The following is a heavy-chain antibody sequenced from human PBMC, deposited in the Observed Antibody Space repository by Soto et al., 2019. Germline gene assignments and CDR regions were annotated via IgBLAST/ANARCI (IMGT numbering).Heavy chain of an antibody. CDR1: GGSISSYY. J-gene: IGHJ5*02. Sequence: SETLSLTCTVSGGSISSYYWSWIRQPPGKGLEWIGYIYYSDSTNYNPSLKSRVIISVDTSKNQFSLKLSSVTAADTAVYYCARVGGINWFDPWGQGTLVTVSS. V-gene: IGHV4-59*12. CDR2: IYYSDST. D-gene: IGHD3-16*01. CDR3: ARVGGINWFDP.